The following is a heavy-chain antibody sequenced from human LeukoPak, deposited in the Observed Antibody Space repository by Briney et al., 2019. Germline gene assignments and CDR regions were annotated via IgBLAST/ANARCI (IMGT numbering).Heavy chain of an antibody. CDR3: ARGELDYFFDY. J-gene: IGHJ4*02. CDR2: FCSSANT. V-gene: IGHV4-39*07. D-gene: IGHD3/OR15-3a*01. Sequence: PSETLSLTCTVSGGSISGDSYCWGWIRQPPGKGLEWIGSFCSSANTYYNPSLNSRVTISVDRSKNQFSLKLSSVTAADTAVYYCARGELDYFFDYWGQGTLVTVSS. CDR1: GGSISGDSYC.